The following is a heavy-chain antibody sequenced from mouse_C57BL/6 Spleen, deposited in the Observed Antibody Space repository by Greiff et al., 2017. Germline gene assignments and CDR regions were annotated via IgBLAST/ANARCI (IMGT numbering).Heavy chain of an antibody. CDR3: ARGSGTPHAMDY. CDR2: IYPGDGDT. D-gene: IGHD2-14*01. V-gene: IGHV1-82*01. Sequence: QVQLQQSGPELVKPGASVKISCKASGYAFSSSWMNWVKQRPGKGLEWIGRIYPGDGDTNYNGKFKGKATLTADKSSSTAYMQLSSLTSEDSAVYFCARGSGTPHAMDYWGQGTSVTVSS. J-gene: IGHJ4*01. CDR1: GYAFSSSW.